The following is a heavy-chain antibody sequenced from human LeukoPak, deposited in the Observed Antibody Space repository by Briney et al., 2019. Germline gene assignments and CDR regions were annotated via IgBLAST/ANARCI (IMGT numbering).Heavy chain of an antibody. D-gene: IGHD3-10*01. CDR3: AREEWFGELFDY. CDR1: GFTFSTYW. V-gene: IGHV3-48*04. J-gene: IGHJ4*02. CDR2: ISDRSSAI. Sequence: GGSLRLSCAASGFTFSTYWMSWVRQAPGKGLEWVAYISDRSSAIYYADSVKGRFTISRDNTKNSLYLQMNSLRADDTAVYYCAREEWFGELFDYWGQGTLVTVSS.